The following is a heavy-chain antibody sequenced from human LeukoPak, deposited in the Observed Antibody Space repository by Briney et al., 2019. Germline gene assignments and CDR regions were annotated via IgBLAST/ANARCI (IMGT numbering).Heavy chain of an antibody. CDR2: IKSKTDGGTT. J-gene: IGHJ4*02. CDR1: GFTFSNAW. Sequence: PGGSLRLSCAASGFTFSNAWMSWVRQAPGKGLEWVGRIKSKTDGGTTDHAPPVKGRFTISRDDSKNTLYLQMNSLKTEDAAVYYCTTDWSLHRGCSSTSCYAYSGYDEFVYWGQGTLVTVSS. V-gene: IGHV3-15*01. D-gene: IGHD2-2*01. CDR3: TTDWSLHRGCSSTSCYAYSGYDEFVY.